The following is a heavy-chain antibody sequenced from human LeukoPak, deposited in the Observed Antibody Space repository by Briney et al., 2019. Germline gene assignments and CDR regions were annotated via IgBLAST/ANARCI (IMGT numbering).Heavy chain of an antibody. CDR3: ARNNYDYVWGSYRFYYYYYMDV. CDR2: IKQDGSEK. J-gene: IGHJ6*03. Sequence: GGSLRLSCAASGFTFSSYWMSWVRQAPGKGLEWVANIKQDGSEKYYVDSVKGRFTISRDNAKNSLYLQMNSLRAEDTAVYYCARNNYDYVWGSYRFYYYYYMDVWGKGTTVTVSS. V-gene: IGHV3-7*01. D-gene: IGHD3-16*02. CDR1: GFTFSSYW.